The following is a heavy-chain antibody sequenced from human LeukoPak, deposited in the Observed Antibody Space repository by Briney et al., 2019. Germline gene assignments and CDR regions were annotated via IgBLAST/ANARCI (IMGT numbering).Heavy chain of an antibody. J-gene: IGHJ4*02. D-gene: IGHD3-16*01. CDR2: IWYDGSNK. Sequence: GGSLRLSCAASGFTFSSYGMHWVRQAPGKGLEWVAVIWYDGSNKYYADSVKGRFTISRDNSKNTLYLQMNSLRAEDTAVYYCARDLYRKGGPLDYWGQGTLVTVSS. V-gene: IGHV3-33*01. CDR3: ARDLYRKGGPLDY. CDR1: GFTFSSYG.